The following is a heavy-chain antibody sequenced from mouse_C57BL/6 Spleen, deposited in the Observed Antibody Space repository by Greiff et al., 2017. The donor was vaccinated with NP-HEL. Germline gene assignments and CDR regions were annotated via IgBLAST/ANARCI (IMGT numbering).Heavy chain of an antibody. CDR3: ARGELDYGNPGFDY. V-gene: IGHV1-55*01. CDR2: IYPGSGST. CDR1: GYTFTSYW. Sequence: QVQLQQPGAELVKPGASVKMSCKASGYTFTSYWITWVKQRPGQGLEWIGDIYPGSGSTNYNEKFKSKATLTVDTSSSTAYMQLSSLTSEDSAVYYCARGELDYGNPGFDYWGQGTTLTVSS. D-gene: IGHD2-1*01. J-gene: IGHJ2*01.